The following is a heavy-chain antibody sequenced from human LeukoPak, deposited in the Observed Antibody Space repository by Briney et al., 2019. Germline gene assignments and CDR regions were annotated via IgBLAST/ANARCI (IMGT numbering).Heavy chain of an antibody. V-gene: IGHV4-59*11. CDR3: ASIRRGSIYGYFDF. D-gene: IGHD5-18*01. Sequence: SGTLSLTCTVSGASMSTHYWSWLRQPPGKGLEWIGYLLDSWRTKDNPSLQSRVTLSADTSKNQFSLRLTSVTAADTAVYYCASIRRGSIYGYFDFWGQGILVTVSS. CDR1: GASMSTHY. J-gene: IGHJ4*02. CDR2: LLDSWRT.